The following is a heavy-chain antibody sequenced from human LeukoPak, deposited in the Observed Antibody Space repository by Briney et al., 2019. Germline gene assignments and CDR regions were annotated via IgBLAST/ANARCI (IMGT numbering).Heavy chain of an antibody. V-gene: IGHV4-34*01. CDR1: GGSFSGYY. CDR3: ARSVEGYCRGGSCYYYSYYMDV. D-gene: IGHD2-15*01. Sequence: SETLSLTCAVYGGSFSGYYWSWIRQPPGKGLEWIGEINHSGSTNYNPSLKSRVTISVDTSKNQFSLKLSSVTAADTAVYYCARSVEGYCRGGSCYYYSYYMDVWGKGTTVTVSS. J-gene: IGHJ6*03. CDR2: INHSGST.